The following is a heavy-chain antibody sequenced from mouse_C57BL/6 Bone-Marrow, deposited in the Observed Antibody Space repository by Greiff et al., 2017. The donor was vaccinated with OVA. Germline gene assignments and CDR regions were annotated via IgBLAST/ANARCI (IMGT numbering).Heavy chain of an antibody. CDR2: ISSGSSTL. CDR1: GFTFSDYG. V-gene: IGHV5-17*01. D-gene: IGHD1-1*01. CDR3: ARGVLRSPWFAY. J-gene: IGHJ3*01. Sequence: EVMLVESGGGLVKPGGSLKLSCAASGFTFSDYGMHWVRQAPEKGLEWVAYISSGSSTLYYADTVKGRFTLSRDNAENTLFLQMTSLRSDDTAMYYCARGVLRSPWFAYWGQGTLVTVSA.